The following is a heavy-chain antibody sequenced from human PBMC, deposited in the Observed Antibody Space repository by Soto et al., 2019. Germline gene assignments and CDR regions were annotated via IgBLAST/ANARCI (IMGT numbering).Heavy chain of an antibody. V-gene: IGHV1-69*08. Sequence: QVQLVQSGAEVKKPGSSVKVSCKASGGTFSSYTISWVRQAPGQGLEWLGRIIPILGIANYAPKFQGRVTITGNKSTRPTFRELSRLRSEDTAVYYFAREWGRQGAYWSGRYSVYWGQGTLVTVSS. J-gene: IGHJ4*02. CDR2: IIPILGIA. D-gene: IGHD3-10*01. CDR3: AREWGRQGAYWSGRYSVY. CDR1: GGTFSSYT.